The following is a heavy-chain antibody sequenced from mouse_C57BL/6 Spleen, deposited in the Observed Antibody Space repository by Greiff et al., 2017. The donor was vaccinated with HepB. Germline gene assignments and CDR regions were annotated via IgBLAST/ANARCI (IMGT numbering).Heavy chain of an antibody. CDR2: ISDGGSYT. CDR3: ARERGEYSNYGGYFDD. V-gene: IGHV5-4*01. D-gene: IGHD2-5*01. CDR1: GFTFSSYA. Sequence: EVQLVESGGGLVKPGGSLKLSCAASGFTFSSYAMSWVRQTPEKRLEWVATISDGGSYTYYPDNVKGRFTISRDNAKNNLYLQMSHLKSEDTAMYYCARERGEYSNYGGYFDDWGQGTTLTVSS. J-gene: IGHJ2*01.